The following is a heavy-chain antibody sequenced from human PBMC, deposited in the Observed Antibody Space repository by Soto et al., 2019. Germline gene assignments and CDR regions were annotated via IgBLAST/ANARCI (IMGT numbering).Heavy chain of an antibody. CDR1: IHSCDIYA. CDR2: TTGSGGTA. V-gene: IGHV3-23*01. J-gene: IGHJ6*02. CDR3: VKHSGYDHYYGMDV. D-gene: IGHD5-12*01. Sequence: EVQLLESGGGLVQPGGSLRLSCAASIHSCDIYAMSWVRQAPGKGLEWVSATTGSGGTAYYAGSVKGRFTISRDNSKNTLYLQMDSLRAEDTAVYYCVKHSGYDHYYGMDVCGQGTTVTVSS.